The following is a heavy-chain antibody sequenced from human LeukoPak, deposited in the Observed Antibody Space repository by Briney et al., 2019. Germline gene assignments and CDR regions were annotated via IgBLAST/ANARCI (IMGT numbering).Heavy chain of an antibody. CDR1: GYSINSGYH. Sequence: SETLSLTCIVSGYSINSGYHWGWIRQPPGKGLEWIGSIYHSGSTYYNPSLKSRVTISIDTSKNQFSLKLSSVTAADTAVYYCARDSFNGWFDYWGQGTLVTVSS. J-gene: IGHJ4*02. D-gene: IGHD2-8*01. CDR3: ARDSFNGWFDY. CDR2: IYHSGST. V-gene: IGHV4-38-2*02.